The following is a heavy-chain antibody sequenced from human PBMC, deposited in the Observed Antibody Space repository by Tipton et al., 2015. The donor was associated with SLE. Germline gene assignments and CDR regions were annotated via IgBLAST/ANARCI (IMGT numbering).Heavy chain of an antibody. CDR1: GGSISSSSYY. Sequence: GLVKPSETLSLTCTVSGGSISSSSYYWGWIRQPPGKGLEWVGSIYYSGNTYYDPSLKSRVTISLDTSKNQFSLKLSSVTAADTAVYYCARDDLRGFDYWGQGTLVTVSS. J-gene: IGHJ4*02. CDR2: IYYSGNT. CDR3: ARDDLRGFDY. D-gene: IGHD3/OR15-3a*01. V-gene: IGHV4-39*07.